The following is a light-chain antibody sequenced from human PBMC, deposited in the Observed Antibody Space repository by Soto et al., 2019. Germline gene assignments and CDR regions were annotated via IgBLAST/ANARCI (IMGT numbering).Light chain of an antibody. V-gene: IGKV1-5*01. Sequence: DVQMTQSPFTLSASVGDTVSITCRASQTVYTWVAVYQQKVGEAPKLLIYDASTLESGVPSRISGSGSGTYFTLPINSLQPEDSAHYYCQQYYTSVYNFGQGTNLEI. CDR2: DAS. CDR3: QQYYTSVYN. J-gene: IGKJ2*01. CDR1: QTVYTW.